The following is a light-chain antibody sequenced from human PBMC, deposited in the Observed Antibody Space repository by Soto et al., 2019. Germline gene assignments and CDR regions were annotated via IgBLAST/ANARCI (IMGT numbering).Light chain of an antibody. V-gene: IGLV3-21*02. CDR1: NIGSRS. CDR2: DDS. CDR3: QVWDSGSDVV. Sequence: SYELTQQPSVSVAPGQTARMTCGGNNIGSRSVHWYQQKPGQAPVLVVHDDSDRPPGIPERFSGSNSGNTATLIITRVEAGDEADYYCQVWDSGSDVVFGGGTKLTVL. J-gene: IGLJ2*01.